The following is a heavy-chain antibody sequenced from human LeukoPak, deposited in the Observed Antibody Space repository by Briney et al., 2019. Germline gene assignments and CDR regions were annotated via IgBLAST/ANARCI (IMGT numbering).Heavy chain of an antibody. CDR2: ISYDGNNK. CDR3: AKDPRSSITIFGVVRGDYYMDV. J-gene: IGHJ6*03. V-gene: IGHV3-30*18. D-gene: IGHD3-3*01. Sequence: GGSLRLSCAASGLTFSSYGMHWVRQAPGKGLEWVAVISYDGNNKYYADSVKGRFTISRDNSRNTLYLQMNSLRAEDTAVYYCAKDPRSSITIFGVVRGDYYMDVWGKGTTVTVSS. CDR1: GLTFSSYG.